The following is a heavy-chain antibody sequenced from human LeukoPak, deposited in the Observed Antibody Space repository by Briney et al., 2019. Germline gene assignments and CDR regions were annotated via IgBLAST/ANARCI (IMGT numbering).Heavy chain of an antibody. V-gene: IGHV3-9*01. D-gene: IGHD6-19*01. CDR1: GFTFDDYA. CDR3: AKDMAVAGTSGYYFDY. J-gene: IGHJ4*02. CDR2: ISWNSGSI. Sequence: GGSLRISCAASGFTFDDYAMHWVRQAPGKGLEWVSGISWNSGSIGYADSVKGRFTISRDNAKNSLYLQMNSLRAEDTALYYCAKDMAVAGTSGYYFDYWGQGTLVTVSS.